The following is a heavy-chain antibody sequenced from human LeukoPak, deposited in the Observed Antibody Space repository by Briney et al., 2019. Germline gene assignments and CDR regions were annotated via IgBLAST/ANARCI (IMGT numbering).Heavy chain of an antibody. CDR1: GFTFSDYY. D-gene: IGHD3-10*01. Sequence: PGGSLRLSCAASGFTFSDYYMSWIRQAPGKGLEWVSYISSGSTYTNYADSVKGRFTISRDNAKNTLFLQINSLRDEDTALYYCGRQHASGRTDYWGQGTLVTVSS. CDR3: GRQHASGRTDY. V-gene: IGHV3-11*03. J-gene: IGHJ4*02. CDR2: ISSGSTYT.